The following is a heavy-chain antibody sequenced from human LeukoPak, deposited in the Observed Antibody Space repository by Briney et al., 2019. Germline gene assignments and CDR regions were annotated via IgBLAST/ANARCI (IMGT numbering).Heavy chain of an antibody. CDR1: GFSLNTSGVG. CDR3: VHGEGAVTDSVLRSIGEYFQH. CDR2: LYWDDDK. D-gene: IGHD2-21*02. J-gene: IGHJ1*01. V-gene: IGHV2-5*02. Sequence: SGPTLVNPTQTLTLTCTFSGFSLNTSGVGVGWIRQPPGKALECLALLYWDDDKRYSPSLKSRLTITKDTSKNQVVLTMTNMDPVDTATYYCVHGEGAVTDSVLRSIGEYFQHWGQGTLVTVSS.